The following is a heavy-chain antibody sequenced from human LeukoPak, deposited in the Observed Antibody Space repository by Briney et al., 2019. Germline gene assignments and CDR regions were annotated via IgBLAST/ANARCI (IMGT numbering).Heavy chain of an antibody. V-gene: IGHV1-2*06. CDR1: GYNLTGYY. CDR3: ARDFSSGWYPKDVFDI. D-gene: IGHD6-19*01. CDR2: IHPNSGGT. J-gene: IGHJ3*02. Sequence: ASVKVSCKASGYNLTGYYMHWVRQAPGQGLEWMGRIHPNSGGTKYAQKFRGRVTMTRDTSISTAYMELSRLRSDDTAVYYCARDFSSGWYPKDVFDIWGQGTMVTVSS.